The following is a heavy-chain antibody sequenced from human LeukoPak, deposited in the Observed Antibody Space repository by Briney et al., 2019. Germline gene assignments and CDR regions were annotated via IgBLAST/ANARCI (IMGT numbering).Heavy chain of an antibody. Sequence: GGSLRLSCAASGFTFNTYWMSWVRQAPGKGLEWVANIKPDGSEKNYVDSVKGRFTISRDNAKNSLYLQMNSLRAEDTAMYYCAREHYGMDVWGQGTTVTVSS. CDR1: GFTFNTYW. V-gene: IGHV3-7*03. CDR2: IKPDGSEK. J-gene: IGHJ6*02. CDR3: AREHYGMDV.